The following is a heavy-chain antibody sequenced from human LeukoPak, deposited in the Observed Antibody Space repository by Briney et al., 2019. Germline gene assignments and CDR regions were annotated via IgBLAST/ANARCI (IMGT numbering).Heavy chain of an antibody. CDR1: GGSISSGSYY. Sequence: PSETLSLTCTVSGGSISSGSYYWVWIRPPPGKGLEWIGSIYYSGSTFYNPSLKSRVTISVEAPKNQFSLKLSPVTAADTAVYYCARHRDNYDDRIDYWGQGTLVTVSS. CDR2: IYYSGST. D-gene: IGHD3-22*01. V-gene: IGHV4-39*01. J-gene: IGHJ4*02. CDR3: ARHRDNYDDRIDY.